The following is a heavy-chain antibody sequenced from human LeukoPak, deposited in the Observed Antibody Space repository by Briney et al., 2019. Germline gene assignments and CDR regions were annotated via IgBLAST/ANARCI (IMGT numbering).Heavy chain of an antibody. Sequence: GGSLRLSCAASGFTFSSYWMSWVRQAPGKGLEWVANIKQDGSEKYYVDSVKGRFTISIDNAKNSLYLQMNSLRAEDTAVYYCTTSYNSSSWFDPWGQGTLVTVSS. D-gene: IGHD6-6*01. CDR1: GFTFSSYW. V-gene: IGHV3-7*01. J-gene: IGHJ5*02. CDR3: TTSYNSSSWFDP. CDR2: IKQDGSEK.